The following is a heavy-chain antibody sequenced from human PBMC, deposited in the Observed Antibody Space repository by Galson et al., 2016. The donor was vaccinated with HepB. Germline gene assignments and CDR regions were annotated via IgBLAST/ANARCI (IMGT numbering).Heavy chain of an antibody. D-gene: IGHD1-14*01. Sequence: SLRLSCAASGFIFSTYWMSWVRQVPGKGLEWVANLTPDGSVEYYVDSVRGRFSISRDNAKNSLYLQMNSLRAEDTAVYYCTINHDYAFHTWGQGTVVTVSS. CDR2: LTPDGSVE. CDR3: TINHDYAFHT. J-gene: IGHJ3*02. CDR1: GFIFSTYW. V-gene: IGHV3-7*01.